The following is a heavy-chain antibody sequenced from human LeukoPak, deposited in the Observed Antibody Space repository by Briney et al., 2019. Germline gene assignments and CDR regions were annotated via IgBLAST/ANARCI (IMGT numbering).Heavy chain of an antibody. Sequence: PGGSLRLSCAASGFTFSSYWMSWVRLAPGKGLEWVANIKQDGSEKYYVDSVKGRFTISRDNAKNSLYLQMNSLRAEDTAVYYCARAGGDFWSGFGAYYYYMDVWGKGTTVTVSS. V-gene: IGHV3-7*01. J-gene: IGHJ6*03. CDR1: GFTFSSYW. D-gene: IGHD3-3*01. CDR2: IKQDGSEK. CDR3: ARAGGDFWSGFGAYYYYMDV.